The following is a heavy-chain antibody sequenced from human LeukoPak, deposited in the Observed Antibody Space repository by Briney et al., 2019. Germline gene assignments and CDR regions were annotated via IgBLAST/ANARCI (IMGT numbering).Heavy chain of an antibody. J-gene: IGHJ4*02. CDR3: ARDPGVPAAPLDY. CDR1: GFTFSPYS. Sequence: GGSLRLSCAASGFTFSPYSMNWVRQAPGKGLEWVAYISSSSSYIYYADSVKGRFIISRDNAKNSLSLQMNSLRVEDTAIYYCARDPGVPAAPLDYWGQGTLVAVSS. D-gene: IGHD2-2*01. CDR2: ISSSSSYI. V-gene: IGHV3-21*01.